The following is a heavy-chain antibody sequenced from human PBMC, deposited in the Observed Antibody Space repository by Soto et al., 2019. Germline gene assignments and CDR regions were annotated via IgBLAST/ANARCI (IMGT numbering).Heavy chain of an antibody. CDR1: GGSISSSSYY. CDR2: TYYSGST. J-gene: IGHJ4*02. CDR3: VRGPYNYNSRYFDY. D-gene: IGHD1-1*01. Sequence: SETLSLTCTVSGGSISSSSYYWGWIRQPPGKGLEWIGSTYYSGSTNYNPSVESRVSMSVDTSKNQFSLRLYSVTAADTAVYYCVRGPYNYNSRYFDYWGQGTLVTVSS. V-gene: IGHV4-39*07.